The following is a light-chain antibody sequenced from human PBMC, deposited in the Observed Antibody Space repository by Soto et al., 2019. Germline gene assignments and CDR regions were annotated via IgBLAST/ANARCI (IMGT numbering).Light chain of an antibody. Sequence: EIVLTQSPGTLPLSPGERATLSCRASQSVSSSYLAWYQQKPGQAPRLLIYGASSRATGIPDRFSGSGSGTDFTLTISRLEPEDVAVYYCQHYGSSPQTFGQGTKVEIK. CDR1: QSVSSSY. V-gene: IGKV3-20*01. CDR2: GAS. J-gene: IGKJ1*01. CDR3: QHYGSSPQT.